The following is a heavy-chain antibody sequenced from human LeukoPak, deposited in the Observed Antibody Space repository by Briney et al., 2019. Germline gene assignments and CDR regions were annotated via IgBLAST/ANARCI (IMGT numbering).Heavy chain of an antibody. Sequence: SGTLSLTCTVSGGSISSYYWSWIRQPAGKGLEWIGRIYTSGSTNYNPSLKSRVTMSVDMSKNQLSLKLSSVTAADTAVYYCARSTKYSSSWPYYFDYWGQGTLVTVSS. J-gene: IGHJ4*02. CDR2: IYTSGST. D-gene: IGHD6-13*01. CDR3: ARSTKYSSSWPYYFDY. V-gene: IGHV4-4*07. CDR1: GGSISSYY.